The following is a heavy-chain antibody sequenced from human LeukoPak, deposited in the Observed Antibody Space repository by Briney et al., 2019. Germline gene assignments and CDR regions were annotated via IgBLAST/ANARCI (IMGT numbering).Heavy chain of an antibody. V-gene: IGHV3-74*01. CDR1: GFSISTYW. CDR3: AREGFFDC. CDR2: INSDGSTT. J-gene: IGHJ4*02. Sequence: GGSLRLSCAASGFSISTYWMYWVRQAPGKGLMWVSRINSDGSTTSYADSVEGRFIISRDNAKNTLFLEMNSLRAEDTAVYYCAREGFFDCWGRGTLVTVSS.